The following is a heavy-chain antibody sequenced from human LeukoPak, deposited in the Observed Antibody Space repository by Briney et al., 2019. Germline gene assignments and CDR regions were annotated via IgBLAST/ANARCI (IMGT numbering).Heavy chain of an antibody. CDR2: LPYSGST. Sequence: PSETLSLTCTVSGASITSYYWTWIRQPPEKGLEWIGFLPYSGSTNYNPSVKSRVTISVDTSKNQFSLKLSSVTAADTAMYYCARRHVQYSSSSDPYYFDYWGQGTLVTVSS. D-gene: IGHD6-6*01. J-gene: IGHJ4*02. CDR3: ARRHVQYSSSSDPYYFDY. V-gene: IGHV4-59*01. CDR1: GASITSYY.